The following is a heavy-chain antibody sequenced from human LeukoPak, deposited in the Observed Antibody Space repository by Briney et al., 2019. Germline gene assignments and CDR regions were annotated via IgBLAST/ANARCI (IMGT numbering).Heavy chain of an antibody. CDR3: AADVTNTAMVPPSY. V-gene: IGHV1-58*02. D-gene: IGHD5-18*01. CDR2: IIVGSGNT. Sequence: ASVKVSCKASGFTFTSSAMQWVRQARGQRLEWIGWIIVGSGNTNYAQKFQERVTITRDMSTSTAYMELSSLRSEDTAVYYCAADVTNTAMVPPSYWGQGTLVTVSS. CDR1: GFTFTSSA. J-gene: IGHJ4*02.